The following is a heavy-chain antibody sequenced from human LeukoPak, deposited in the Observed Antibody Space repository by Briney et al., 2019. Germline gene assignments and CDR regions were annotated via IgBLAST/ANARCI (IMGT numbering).Heavy chain of an antibody. CDR3: ARMTYDGSGPNPNWFDP. V-gene: IGHV1-8*01. Sequence: ASVKVSCKASGYTFTNYDINWVRQATGQGLGWMGWMNPNTGNTGYAQRFQGRITMTRDTSTSTAYMELSSLRSDDTAVYFCARMTYDGSGPNPNWFDPWGQGTLVTVSS. CDR2: MNPNTGNT. CDR1: GYTFTNYD. J-gene: IGHJ5*02. D-gene: IGHD3-22*01.